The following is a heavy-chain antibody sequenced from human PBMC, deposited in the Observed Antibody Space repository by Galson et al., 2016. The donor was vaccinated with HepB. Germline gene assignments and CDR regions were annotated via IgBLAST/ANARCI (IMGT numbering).Heavy chain of an antibody. CDR2: ISWHSGSV. J-gene: IGHJ4*02. Sequence: SLRLSCAASGFTFDTYALPWVRQAPGKGLEWVSGISWHSGSVGYADSVKGRFTMSSDNAKQSLYLQMNSLRPEDTALYYCTKDSLIYSSSRYSFHDWGQGTLVTVSS. CDR3: TKDSLIYSSSRYSFHD. D-gene: IGHD6-13*01. V-gene: IGHV3-9*01. CDR1: GFTFDTYA.